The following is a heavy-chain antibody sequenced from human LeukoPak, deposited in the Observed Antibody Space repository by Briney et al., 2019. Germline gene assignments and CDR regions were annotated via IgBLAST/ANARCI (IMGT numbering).Heavy chain of an antibody. V-gene: IGHV4-4*02. CDR1: GGSIGDSYW. J-gene: IGHJ4*02. D-gene: IGHD3-10*01. CDR2: IYHSGTT. CDR3: ARDVPGSGVNLDF. Sequence: SETLSLTCAVSGGSIGDSYWWTWVRQPPGKGLEWIGEIYHSGTTNYNPSLKGRVTISLDKSKNQLSLKLSSMTAADTAVYYCARDVPGSGVNLDFWGQGTLVTVSS.